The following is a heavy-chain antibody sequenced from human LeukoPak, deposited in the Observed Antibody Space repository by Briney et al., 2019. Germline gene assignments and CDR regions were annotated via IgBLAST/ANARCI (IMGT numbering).Heavy chain of an antibody. CDR2: IDSRDNT. D-gene: IGHD6-19*01. J-gene: IGHJ5*02. CDR3: ARSYNSAWLDH. V-gene: IGHV3-53*04. Sequence: PGGSLRLSCAASGFTVRNNHMSWVRQAPGKGLEWVSVIDSRDNTYHADSVKGRFTTSRHNSNNTLDLQMNSLRTEDTAMYYCARSYNSAWLDHWGQGTLVTVSS. CDR1: GFTVRNNH.